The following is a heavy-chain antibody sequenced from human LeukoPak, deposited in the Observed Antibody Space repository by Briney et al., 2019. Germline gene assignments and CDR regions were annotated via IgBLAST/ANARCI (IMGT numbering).Heavy chain of an antibody. V-gene: IGHV1-69*05. CDR1: GGTFSSYA. J-gene: IGHJ5*02. CDR2: IIPIFGTA. CDR3: ARAGIAAANWFDP. D-gene: IGHD6-13*01. Sequence: SVKVSCKASGGTFSSYAISWVRQAPGHGLEWMGGIIPIFGTANYAQKFQGRVTITTDESTSTAYMELSSLRSEDTAVYYCARAGIAAANWFDPWGQGTLVTVSS.